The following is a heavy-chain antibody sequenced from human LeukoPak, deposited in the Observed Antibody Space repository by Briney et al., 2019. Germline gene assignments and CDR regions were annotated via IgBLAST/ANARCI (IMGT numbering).Heavy chain of an antibody. V-gene: IGHV4-59*12. CDR3: ARGSAFDP. J-gene: IGHJ5*02. Sequence: SETLSLTCTVSGRSISSYYWSWIRQPPGKGLEWIGHIHYSGSTNYHPSLKSRVTISVDTSKNQFSLKLSSVTAADTAVYYCARGSAFDPWGQGALVTVSS. CDR2: IHYSGST. D-gene: IGHD6-6*01. CDR1: GRSISSYY.